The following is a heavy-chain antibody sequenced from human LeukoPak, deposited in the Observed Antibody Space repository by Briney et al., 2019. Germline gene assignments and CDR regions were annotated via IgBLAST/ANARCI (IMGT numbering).Heavy chain of an antibody. CDR3: ARRAIVGATNYFDY. J-gene: IGHJ4*02. Sequence: SETLSLTCTISGGSTTGYFWSWIRQPPGKGLEWIGYVFYSGGTLYNPSLESRVTISVDTSKTHFSLKLSSVTAADTAVYYCARRAIVGATNYFDYWGQGTLVTVSS. D-gene: IGHD1-26*01. CDR1: GGSTTGYF. V-gene: IGHV4-59*08. CDR2: VFYSGGT.